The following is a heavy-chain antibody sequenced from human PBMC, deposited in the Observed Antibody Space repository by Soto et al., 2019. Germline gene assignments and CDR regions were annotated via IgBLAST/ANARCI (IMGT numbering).Heavy chain of an antibody. Sequence: GGSLRLSCAASGFTFSSYAMHWVRQAPGKGLEWVAVISYGGSNKYYADSVKGRFTISRDNSKNTLYLQMNSLRAEDTAVYYCARDVVTMIVVAQPGIAFDIWGQGTMVTVSS. CDR2: ISYGGSNK. V-gene: IGHV3-30-3*01. CDR1: GFTFSSYA. J-gene: IGHJ3*02. CDR3: ARDVVTMIVVAQPGIAFDI. D-gene: IGHD3-22*01.